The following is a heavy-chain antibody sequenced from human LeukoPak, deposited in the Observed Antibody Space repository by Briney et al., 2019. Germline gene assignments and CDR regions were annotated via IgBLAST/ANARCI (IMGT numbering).Heavy chain of an antibody. V-gene: IGHV3-21*01. CDR2: VSSDSSHI. D-gene: IGHD4-23*01. Sequence: GGSLRLSCAASGFTFSGYSMNWVRQAPGKGLEWVSIVSSDSSHIYDTDSAKGRFTISRDNAKNSLYLQMNSLRPEDTAVYYCVRGTTAVTRHLDYWGQGTLVTVSS. CDR3: VRGTTAVTRHLDY. J-gene: IGHJ4*02. CDR1: GFTFSGYS.